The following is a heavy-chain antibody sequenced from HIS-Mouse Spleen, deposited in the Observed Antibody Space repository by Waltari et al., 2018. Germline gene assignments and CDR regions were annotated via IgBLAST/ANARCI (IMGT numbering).Heavy chain of an antibody. Sequence: QLQLQESGPGLVKPSETLSLTCTVSGGSISSSSYYWGWVRQPPGKGLGGIGSIYYSGCTCYNPSRKSRGTISVDTSKNQFSLKLSSVTAADTAVYYCAREIPYSSSWYDWYFDLWGRGTLVTVSS. CDR3: AREIPYSSSWYDWYFDL. CDR1: GGSISSSSYY. J-gene: IGHJ2*01. CDR2: IYYSGCT. D-gene: IGHD6-13*01. V-gene: IGHV4-39*07.